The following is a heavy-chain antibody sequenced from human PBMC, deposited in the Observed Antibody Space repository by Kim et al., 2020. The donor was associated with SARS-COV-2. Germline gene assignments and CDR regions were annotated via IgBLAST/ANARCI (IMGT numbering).Heavy chain of an antibody. J-gene: IGHJ6*04. Sequence: YNHRIKSRVTIPVDTSKNQFSLKLSSVTAADTAVYYCVRHSNSWIFSMDVWGKGTTVTVSS. V-gene: IGHV4-59*08. CDR3: VRHSNSWIFSMDV. D-gene: IGHD6-13*01.